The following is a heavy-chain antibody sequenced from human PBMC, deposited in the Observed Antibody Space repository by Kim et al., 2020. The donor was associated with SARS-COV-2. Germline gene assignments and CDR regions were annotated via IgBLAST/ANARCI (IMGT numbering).Heavy chain of an antibody. CDR2: IYYSGST. V-gene: IGHV4-61*01. CDR1: GGSVSSGSYY. CDR3: ARSEGLLIAAAGTGFDY. Sequence: SETLSLTCTVSGGSVSSGSYYWSWIRQPPGKGLEWIGYIYYSGSTNYNPSLKSRVTISVDTSKNQFSLKLSSVTAADTAVYYCARSEGLLIAAAGTGFDYWGQGTLVTVSS. D-gene: IGHD6-13*01. J-gene: IGHJ4*02.